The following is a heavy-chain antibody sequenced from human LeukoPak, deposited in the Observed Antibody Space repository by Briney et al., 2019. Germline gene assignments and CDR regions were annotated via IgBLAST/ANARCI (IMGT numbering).Heavy chain of an antibody. Sequence: GESPKISCKGSGYSSTSYWIGWVRQMPGKGLEWMGIIYPGDSDTRYSPSFQGQVTISADKSISTAYLQWSSLKASDTAMYYCARLPGIAAAVTSYFDYWGRGTLVTVSS. V-gene: IGHV5-51*01. CDR2: IYPGDSDT. D-gene: IGHD6-25*01. J-gene: IGHJ4*02. CDR3: ARLPGIAAAVTSYFDY. CDR1: GYSSTSYW.